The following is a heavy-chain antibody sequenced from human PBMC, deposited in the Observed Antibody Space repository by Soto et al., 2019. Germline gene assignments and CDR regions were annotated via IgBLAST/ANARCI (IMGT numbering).Heavy chain of an antibody. CDR1: GYTFTSYG. D-gene: IGHD6-6*01. J-gene: IGHJ6*02. Sequence: GGSVKVSWKASGYTFTSYGISWVRQAPGQGLGWMGWISAYNGNTNYAQKFQGRVTITADESTSTAYMELSSLRSEDTAVYYCARRPYSSSPRYYYYGMDVWGQGTTVTVSS. CDR2: ISAYNGNT. V-gene: IGHV1-18*01. CDR3: ARRPYSSSPRYYYYGMDV.